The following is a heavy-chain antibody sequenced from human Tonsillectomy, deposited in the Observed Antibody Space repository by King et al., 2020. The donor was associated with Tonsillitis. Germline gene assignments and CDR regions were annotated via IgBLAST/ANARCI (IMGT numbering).Heavy chain of an antibody. V-gene: IGHV1-46*01. D-gene: IGHD1-26*01. J-gene: IGHJ4*02. Sequence: QLVQSGAEVKKPGASVKVSCKASGDTFTSYDMHWVRQPPGQGLEWMGIINPSGGSTSYAQKFQGRVTMTRDTSTSTVYMELSSLRSEDTAVYYCARDGVGATTLDYWGQGTLVTVSS. CDR1: GDTFTSYD. CDR2: INPSGGST. CDR3: ARDGVGATTLDY.